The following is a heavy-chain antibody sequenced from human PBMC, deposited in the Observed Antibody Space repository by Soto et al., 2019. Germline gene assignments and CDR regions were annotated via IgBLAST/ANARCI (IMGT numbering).Heavy chain of an antibody. D-gene: IGHD6-19*01. CDR2: INHSGST. Sequence: QVQLQQWGAGLLKPSETLSLTCAVYGGPFSGYYWIWIRQTPGKGLEWIGEINHSGSTNYNPSLKSRVTISVDTSQNQFALKLSSVTASDTAVYYCASVTAVAGAPTHFDYWGQGTLVTVSS. CDR1: GGPFSGYY. V-gene: IGHV4-34*01. J-gene: IGHJ4*02. CDR3: ASVTAVAGAPTHFDY.